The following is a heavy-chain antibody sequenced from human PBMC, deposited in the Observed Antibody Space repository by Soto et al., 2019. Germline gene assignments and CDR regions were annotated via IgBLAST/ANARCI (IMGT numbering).Heavy chain of an antibody. J-gene: IGHJ2*01. D-gene: IGHD5-18*01. CDR2: IRSKADSYAT. V-gene: IGHV3-73*01. CDR1: GFTFSGSA. CDR3: TRHAPAMDGYFEL. Sequence: EVQLVESGGGLVQPGGSLKLSCAASGFTFSGSAMHWVRQASGKGLEWVGRIRSKADSYATGYAASVQGRFTISRDDSKSPAYLQMNSLKIGDTAVYYCTRHAPAMDGYFELWGRGTLVTVSS.